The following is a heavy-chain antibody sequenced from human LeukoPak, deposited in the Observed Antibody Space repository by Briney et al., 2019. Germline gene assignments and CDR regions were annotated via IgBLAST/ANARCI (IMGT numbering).Heavy chain of an antibody. V-gene: IGHV1-8*01. Sequence: ASVKVSCKASGYTFTSYDINWVRQATGQGLEWMGWMNPNSGNTGYAQKFQGRVTMTRNTSISTAYMELSSLRSEDTAVYYCARGLGYCSSTSCYYYYGVDVWGQGTTVTVSS. D-gene: IGHD2-2*03. CDR2: MNPNSGNT. CDR3: ARGLGYCSSTSCYYYYGVDV. J-gene: IGHJ6*02. CDR1: GYTFTSYD.